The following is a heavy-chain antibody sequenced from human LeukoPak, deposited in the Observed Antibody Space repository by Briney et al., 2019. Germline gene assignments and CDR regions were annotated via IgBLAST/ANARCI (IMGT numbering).Heavy chain of an antibody. J-gene: IGHJ4*02. Sequence: GASVKVSCKASGGTFSSYTISWVRQAPGQGLEWMGRIIPILGIANYAQKFQGRVTITADKSTSTGYMELSSLRSEDTAVYYCARGRYSGYDSARLLGYWGQGTLVTVSS. D-gene: IGHD5-12*01. CDR2: IIPILGIA. CDR3: ARGRYSGYDSARLLGY. V-gene: IGHV1-69*02. CDR1: GGTFSSYT.